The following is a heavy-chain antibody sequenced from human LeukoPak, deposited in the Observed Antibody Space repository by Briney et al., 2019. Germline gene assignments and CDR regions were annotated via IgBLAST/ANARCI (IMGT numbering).Heavy chain of an antibody. CDR1: GFTFSSYA. CDR3: AREEAGRAYYYYGMDV. D-gene: IGHD6-19*01. Sequence: GGSLRLSCAASGFTFSSYAMHWVRQAPGKGLEWVGRIIPILGIANYAQKFQGRVTITADKSTSTAYMELSSLRSEDTAVYYCAREEAGRAYYYYGMDVWGQGTTVTVSS. V-gene: IGHV1-69*04. CDR2: IIPILGIA. J-gene: IGHJ6*02.